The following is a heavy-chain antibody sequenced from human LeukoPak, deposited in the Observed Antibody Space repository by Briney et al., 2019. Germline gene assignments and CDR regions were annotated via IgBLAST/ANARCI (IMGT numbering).Heavy chain of an antibody. D-gene: IGHD1-14*01. CDR3: ARERYGYYYMDV. CDR2: IYYSGST. Sequence: SETLSLTCTVPGGSISSYYWSWIRQPPGKGLEWIGYIYYSGSTNYNPSLKSRVTISVDTSKNQFSLKLSSVTAADTAVYYCARERYGYYYMDVWGKGTTVTVSS. J-gene: IGHJ6*03. CDR1: GGSISSYY. V-gene: IGHV4-59*01.